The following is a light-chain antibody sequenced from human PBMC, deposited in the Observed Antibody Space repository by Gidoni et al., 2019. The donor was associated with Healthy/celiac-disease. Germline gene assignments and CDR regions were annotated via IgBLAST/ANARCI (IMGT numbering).Light chain of an antibody. CDR3: QQYGSSPRT. V-gene: IGKV3-20*01. CDR1: QSVSSSY. CDR2: GAS. J-gene: IGKJ4*01. Sequence: EIVLTQSPGPLSLSPGERATLSCRASQSVSSSYLAWYQQKPGQAPRLLIYGASSRATGIPDRFSGSGSGTDFTLTISRLEPEDCAVYYCQQYGSSPRTFXGXTKVEIK.